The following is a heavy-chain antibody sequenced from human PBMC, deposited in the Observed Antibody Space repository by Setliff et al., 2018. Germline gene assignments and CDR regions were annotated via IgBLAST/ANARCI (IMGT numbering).Heavy chain of an antibody. J-gene: IGHJ3*02. CDR2: IYHSGSA. CDR3: ARDGGNGYGVDAYAGGGFDI. Sequence: PSETLSLTCAVSGYSISSDHYWGWNRQPPGKGLEWIGSIYHSGSAYYNPSLKNRVTISVDTSKNQFSLKLSSVTAADRAVYYCARDGGNGYGVDAYAGGGFDIWGQGTMVTVSS. D-gene: IGHD5-18*01. V-gene: IGHV4-38-2*02. CDR1: GYSISSDHY.